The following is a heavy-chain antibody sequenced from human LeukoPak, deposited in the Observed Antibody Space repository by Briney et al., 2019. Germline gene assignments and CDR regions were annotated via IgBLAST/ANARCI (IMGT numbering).Heavy chain of an antibody. J-gene: IGHJ6*03. V-gene: IGHV1-24*01. CDR1: GYTLTELS. Sequence: GASVKVSCKVSGYTLTELSMHWVRQAPGKGLEWMGGFDPEDGETIYAQKFQGRVTMTEDTSTDTAYMELSSLRSEDTAVYYCARQSDTAMVGTYYYYMDVWGKGTTVTVSS. CDR2: FDPEDGET. CDR3: ARQSDTAMVGTYYYYMDV. D-gene: IGHD5-18*01.